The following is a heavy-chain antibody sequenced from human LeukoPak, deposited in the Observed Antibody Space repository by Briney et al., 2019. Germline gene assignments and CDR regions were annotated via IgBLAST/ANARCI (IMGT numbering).Heavy chain of an antibody. J-gene: IGHJ5*02. V-gene: IGHV4-39*01. CDR3: ARALGYCSGGSCTRGYNWFDP. CDR2: IYYGGST. D-gene: IGHD2-15*01. CDR1: GGSISSSDYY. Sequence: SETLSLTCAVSGGSISSSDYYWGWIRQPPGKGLEWIGSIYYGGSTYYNPSLKSRVTISVDTSMNQFSLKLSFVTPADTAVYYCARALGYCSGGSCTRGYNWFDPWGQGTLVTVPS.